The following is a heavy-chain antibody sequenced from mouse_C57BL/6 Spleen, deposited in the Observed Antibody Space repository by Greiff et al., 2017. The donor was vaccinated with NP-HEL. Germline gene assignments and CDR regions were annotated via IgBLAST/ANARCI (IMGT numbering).Heavy chain of an antibody. V-gene: IGHV1-66*01. D-gene: IGHD2-4*01. CDR1: GYSFTSYY. Sequence: VQLQQSGPELVKPGASVKISCKASGYSFTSYYIHWVKQRPGQGLEWIGWIYPGSGNTKYNEKFKGKATLTADTSSSTAYMQLSSLTSEDSAVYYCAREDDYSFDYWGQGTTLTVSS. J-gene: IGHJ2*01. CDR2: IYPGSGNT. CDR3: AREDDYSFDY.